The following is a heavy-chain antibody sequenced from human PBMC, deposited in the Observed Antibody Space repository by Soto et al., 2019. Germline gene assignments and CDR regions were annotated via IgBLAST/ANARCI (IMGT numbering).Heavy chain of an antibody. CDR2: IQSGGPT. J-gene: IGHJ2*01. Sequence: KGLEWVSLIQSGGPTYYADSVKGRFTISRDTSENTVHLQMDSLRAEDTAVYYCAFFFQAEDGIRDTVPVSSFLLNRSSDL. V-gene: IGHV3-66*01. CDR3: AFFFQAEDGIRDTVPVSSFLLNRSSDL. D-gene: IGHD6-6*01.